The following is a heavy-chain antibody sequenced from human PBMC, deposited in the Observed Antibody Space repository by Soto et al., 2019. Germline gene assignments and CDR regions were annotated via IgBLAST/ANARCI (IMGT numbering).Heavy chain of an antibody. J-gene: IGHJ4*02. D-gene: IGHD3-3*01. CDR2: IKQDGSEK. CDR1: GFTFSTSS. CDR3: ARDPDFWSGYPDY. V-gene: IGHV3-7*01. Sequence: GGSLRLSCAASGFTFSTSSMSWVRQAPGKGLEWVANIKQDGSEKYYVDSVKGRFTISRDNAKNSLYLQMNSLRAEDTAVYYCARDPDFWSGYPDYWGKGTLVTVSS.